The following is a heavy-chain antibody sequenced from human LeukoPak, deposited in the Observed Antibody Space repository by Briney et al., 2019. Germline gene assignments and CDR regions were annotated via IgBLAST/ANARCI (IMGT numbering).Heavy chain of an antibody. CDR1: GGSISSGDYY. V-gene: IGHV4-30-4*08. D-gene: IGHD3-16*01. CDR3: ARDYVWGSFHLLGAFDI. CDR2: IYYSGST. Sequence: SGTLSLTCAVSGGSISSGDYYWSWIRQPPGKGLEWIGYIYYSGSTYYDPSLKSRVTISVDTSKNQFSLRLSSVTAADTAVYYCARDYVWGSFHLLGAFDIWGQGTMVTVSS. J-gene: IGHJ3*02.